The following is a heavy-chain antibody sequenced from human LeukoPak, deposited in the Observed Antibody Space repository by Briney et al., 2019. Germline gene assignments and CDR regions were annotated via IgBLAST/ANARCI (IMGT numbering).Heavy chain of an antibody. CDR1: GFTFSDYY. CDR2: ISSSGSTI. J-gene: IGHJ4*02. V-gene: IGHV3-11*01. Sequence: GSLRLSCATSGFTFSDYYMSWIRQAPGKGLEWVSYISSSGSTIYYADSVKGRFTISRDNAKNSLYLQMNSLRAEDTALYYCAKDDGEGSYYYDSSGYTGLDYWGQGTLVTVSS. D-gene: IGHD3-22*01. CDR3: AKDDGEGSYYYDSSGYTGLDY.